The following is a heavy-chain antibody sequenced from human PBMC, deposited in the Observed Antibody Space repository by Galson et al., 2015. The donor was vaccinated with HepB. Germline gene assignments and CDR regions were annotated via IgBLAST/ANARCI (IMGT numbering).Heavy chain of an antibody. Sequence: YWSWIRQPPGKGLEWMGYIYYTGRTHYNPSLKSRVTISVDMFKNQFSLKLNSVTAADTAVYYCARGGNGYCSGGRCYDWFDPWGQGTLVTVSS. CDR1: Y. CDR3: ARGGNGYCSGGRCYDWFDP. D-gene: IGHD2-15*01. J-gene: IGHJ5*02. CDR2: IYYTGRT. V-gene: IGHV4-59*01.